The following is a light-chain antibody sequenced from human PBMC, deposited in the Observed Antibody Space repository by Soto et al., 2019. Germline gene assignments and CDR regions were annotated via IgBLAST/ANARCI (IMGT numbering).Light chain of an antibody. CDR1: QSISNY. V-gene: IGKV1-39*01. CDR3: QQSYNTLWT. Sequence: DIQMTQSPSSLSASVGDRVTIICRASQSISNYLNWYQQKPGKAPKLLISAASSLQSGVPSRFSGSGFGTDFTLTISSLQPEDFATYYCQQSYNTLWTFGQGTKVEIK. J-gene: IGKJ1*01. CDR2: AAS.